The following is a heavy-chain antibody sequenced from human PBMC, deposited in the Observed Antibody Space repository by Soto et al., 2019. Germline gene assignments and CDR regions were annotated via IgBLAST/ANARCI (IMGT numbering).Heavy chain of an antibody. Sequence: EVQLLESGGGLVQPGGSLRLSCAASGFTFSSYAMSWVRQAPGKGLEWASAISGSGGSTYYADSVQGRFTISRDNAKNTRYLEINSLSAEDTDVYYCAKSFWELLSPYCYFDLWGRVTLVTVAS. J-gene: IGHJ2*01. D-gene: IGHD1-26*01. V-gene: IGHV3-23*01. CDR1: GFTFSSYA. CDR2: ISGSGGST. CDR3: AKSFWELLSPYCYFDL.